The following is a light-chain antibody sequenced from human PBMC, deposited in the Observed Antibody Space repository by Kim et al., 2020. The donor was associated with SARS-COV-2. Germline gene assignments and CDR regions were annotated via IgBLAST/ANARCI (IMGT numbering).Light chain of an antibody. CDR1: SSNIGSNY. J-gene: IGLJ2*01. Sequence: GERVTIYWSGISSNIGSNYVYWYKQLPGTAPKVLIYRSDQWPSGVPDRFSGSKSGTSASLAISGLRSEDEADYYCAAWDNSVSGPVFGGGTQLTVL. CDR2: RSD. CDR3: AAWDNSVSGPV. V-gene: IGLV1-47*01.